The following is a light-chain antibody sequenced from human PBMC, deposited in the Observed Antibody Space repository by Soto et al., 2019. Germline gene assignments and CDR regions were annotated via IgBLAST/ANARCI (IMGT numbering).Light chain of an antibody. CDR2: DTS. V-gene: IGKV3-15*01. Sequence: EAVLTQSPATLSVSPVEIATLSFMASQSIRSNLAWYQQKPGQAPRLLIYDTSTRATGIPARFSGSGSGTEFTLTISSLQSEDFAVYYCQQYNNWPPITFGQGTRLEIK. CDR3: QQYNNWPPIT. CDR1: QSIRSN. J-gene: IGKJ5*01.